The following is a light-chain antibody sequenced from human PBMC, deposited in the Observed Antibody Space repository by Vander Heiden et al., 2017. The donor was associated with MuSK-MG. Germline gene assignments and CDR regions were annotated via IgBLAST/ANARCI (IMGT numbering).Light chain of an antibody. J-gene: IGKJ3*01. Sequence: IVMMQSPATLSVSPGERATLSCRASQSVSSNLDWYQPKRGQAPRLLIYGASTRANGIPDRFSGSGSGKEFTLTSTSLQSEDFAVYYWQHDNNLRSFGHGTKVDIK. CDR2: GAS. V-gene: IGKV3-15*01. CDR3: QHDNNLRS. CDR1: QSVSSN.